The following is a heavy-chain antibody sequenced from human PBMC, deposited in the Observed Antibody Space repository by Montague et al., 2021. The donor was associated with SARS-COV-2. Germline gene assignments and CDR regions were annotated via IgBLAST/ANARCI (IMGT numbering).Heavy chain of an antibody. Sequence: SETLSLTCTVSHFSITSYYWSWVRQPPGKGLEWIGNVYYNGNTYYNSSLKSRVTMSADTSKNQFSLRVTSVTAADTAMYYCARLGPLPYYFDVWGRGALVTVSS. J-gene: IGHJ2*01. CDR1: HFSITSYY. V-gene: IGHV4-59*08. CDR2: VYYNGNT. CDR3: ARLGPLPYYFDV. D-gene: IGHD3-16*02.